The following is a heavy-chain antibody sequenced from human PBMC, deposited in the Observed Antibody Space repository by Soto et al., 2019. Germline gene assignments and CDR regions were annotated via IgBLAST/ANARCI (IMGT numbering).Heavy chain of an antibody. CDR3: ARDDDDYTFDS. CDR1: GFTFSSYA. CDR2: ISGSGGTT. V-gene: IGHV3-23*01. D-gene: IGHD4-4*01. Sequence: GGSLRLSCAASGFTFSSYAMSWVRQAPGKGLEWVSAISGSGGTTYYADSVKGRFTISRDNSKNTLYLQMNSLRADDTAVYYCARDDDDYTFDSWGQGTLVTVSS. J-gene: IGHJ4*02.